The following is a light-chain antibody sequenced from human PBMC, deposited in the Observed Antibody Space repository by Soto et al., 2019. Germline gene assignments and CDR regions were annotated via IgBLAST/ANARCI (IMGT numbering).Light chain of an antibody. CDR3: QRYGSSRPWT. V-gene: IGKV3-20*01. CDR2: GAS. J-gene: IGKJ1*01. CDR1: QSVTSNY. Sequence: DIVLTQSPGTPALSPGEGATLSCSVSQSVTSNYLGWYQQKPGQAARLLIYGASSRATGIADRFSGSESGTDFTLTISRLEPADFAVYYCQRYGSSRPWTFGQGTKVDIK.